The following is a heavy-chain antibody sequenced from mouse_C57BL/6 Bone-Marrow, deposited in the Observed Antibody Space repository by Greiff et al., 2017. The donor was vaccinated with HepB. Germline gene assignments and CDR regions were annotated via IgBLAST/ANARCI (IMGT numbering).Heavy chain of an antibody. V-gene: IGHV5-4*01. Sequence: EVQLQQSGGGLVKPGGSLKLSCAASGFTFSSYAMSWVRQTSEKRLEWVATISDGGSYTYYPDNVKGRFTISRDNAKNNLYLQMSHLKSEDTTMYYCARGGTTEEAYWGQGTLVTVSA. CDR3: ARGGTTEEAY. CDR1: GFTFSSYA. CDR2: ISDGGSYT. D-gene: IGHD1-1*01. J-gene: IGHJ3*01.